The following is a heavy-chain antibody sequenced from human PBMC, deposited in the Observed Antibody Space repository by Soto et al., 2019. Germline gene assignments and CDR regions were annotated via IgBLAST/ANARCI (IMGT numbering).Heavy chain of an antibody. D-gene: IGHD3-22*01. V-gene: IGHV2-5*01. CDR1: GFSLSTSGVG. CDR2: IYWNDDK. Sequence: QITLKESGPTLVKPTQTLTLTCTFSGFSLSTSGVGVGWIRQPPGKALEWLALIYWNDDKRYSPSLKSRLTITKDTSKNQVVLTMTNMDPVDTATYYCAHGALGEDGSGYYYASEFNFDYWGQGTLVTVSS. J-gene: IGHJ4*02. CDR3: AHGALGEDGSGYYYASEFNFDY.